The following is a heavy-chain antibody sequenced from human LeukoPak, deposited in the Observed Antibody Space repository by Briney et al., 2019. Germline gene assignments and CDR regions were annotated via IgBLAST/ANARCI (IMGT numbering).Heavy chain of an antibody. CDR3: ARGDDSSGYSCDY. CDR1: GFTFSSYE. J-gene: IGHJ4*02. D-gene: IGHD3-22*01. Sequence: PGGSLRLSCAASGFTFSSYEMNWGRQAPGKGLEWVSYISSSGSTIYYADSVKGRFTISRDNAKNSLYLQMNSLRAKDTAVYYCARGDDSSGYSCDYWGQGTLVTVSS. CDR2: ISSSGSTI. V-gene: IGHV3-48*03.